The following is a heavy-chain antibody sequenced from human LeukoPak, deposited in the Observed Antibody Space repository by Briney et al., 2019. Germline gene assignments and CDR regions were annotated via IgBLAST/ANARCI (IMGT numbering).Heavy chain of an antibody. CDR1: GFTFSSYG. V-gene: IGHV3-23*01. CDR2: ISGSGGST. D-gene: IGHD3-10*01. Sequence: GGSLRLSCAASGFTFSSYGMSWVRQAPGKGLEWVSAISGSGGSTYYADSLKGRFTISRDNSKNTLYLQMNSLRAEDTAVYYCAKDNIMVRGVISAIFDYWGQGTLVTVSS. CDR3: AKDNIMVRGVISAIFDY. J-gene: IGHJ4*02.